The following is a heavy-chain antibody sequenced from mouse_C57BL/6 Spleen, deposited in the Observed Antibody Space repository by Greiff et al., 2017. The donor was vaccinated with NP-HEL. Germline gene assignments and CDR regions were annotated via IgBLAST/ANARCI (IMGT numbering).Heavy chain of an antibody. CDR3: ARSMYYYGSSPYYYAMDY. CDR1: GYTFTDYN. D-gene: IGHD1-1*01. CDR2: INPNNGGT. V-gene: IGHV1-22*01. Sequence: VQLKQSGPELVKPGASVKMSCKASGYTFTDYNMHWVKQSHGKSLEWIGYINPNNGGTSYNQKFKGKATLTVNKSSSTAYMELRSLTSEDSAVYYCARSMYYYGSSPYYYAMDYWGQGTSVTVSS. J-gene: IGHJ4*01.